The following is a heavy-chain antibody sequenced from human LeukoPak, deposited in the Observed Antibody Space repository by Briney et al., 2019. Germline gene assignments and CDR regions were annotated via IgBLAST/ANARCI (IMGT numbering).Heavy chain of an antibody. J-gene: IGHJ4*02. CDR1: GFTFSSYG. CDR2: IWYDGTNK. V-gene: IGHV3-33*06. Sequence: GRSLRLSCAASGFTFSSYGIHWVRQAPGKGLEWAAVIWYDGTNKYYADSVKGRFTISRDNSKNTLYLQMNSLRAEDTAVYYCAKDRGSSWYPDFDHLGQGTLVSVSS. CDR3: AKDRGSSWYPDFDH. D-gene: IGHD6-13*01.